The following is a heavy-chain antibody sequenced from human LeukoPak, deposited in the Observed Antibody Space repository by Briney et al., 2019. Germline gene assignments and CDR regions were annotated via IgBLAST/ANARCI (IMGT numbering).Heavy chain of an antibody. CDR1: GFTFSSYA. CDR3: ARGDYSSGWGVKQGYYYYYMDV. CDR2: ISYDGSNK. J-gene: IGHJ6*03. D-gene: IGHD6-19*01. V-gene: IGHV3-30*04. Sequence: GGSLRLSCAASGFTFSSYAMHWVRQAPGKGLEWVAVISYDGSNKYYADSVKGRFTISRDNSKNTLYLQMNSLRAEDTAVYYCARGDYSSGWGVKQGYYYYYMDVWGKGTTVTVSS.